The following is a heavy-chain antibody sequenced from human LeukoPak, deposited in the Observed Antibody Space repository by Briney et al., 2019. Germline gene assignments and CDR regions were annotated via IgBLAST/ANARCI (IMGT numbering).Heavy chain of an antibody. V-gene: IGHV1-2*02. CDR3: AXGPXXDYFEF. D-gene: IGHD3-16*01. CDR1: EYSFTDYY. CDR2: INPNSGGT. Sequence: ASVKVSCKASEYSFTDYYIHWVRQAPGQGLEWMGWINPNSGGTNSAQKFQVRITLTRDTSISTAYMELSRLGSDDTAVYYCAXGPXXDYFEFWGQGTLVTVS. J-gene: IGHJ4*02.